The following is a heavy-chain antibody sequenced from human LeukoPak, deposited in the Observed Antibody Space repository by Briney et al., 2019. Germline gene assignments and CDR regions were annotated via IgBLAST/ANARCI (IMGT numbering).Heavy chain of an antibody. V-gene: IGHV1-69*01. CDR3: ATGSLGEFGSRYYGMDV. Sequence: GSSVKVSCKASGGTFSSYAISWVRQAPGQGLEWMGGIIPIFGTANYAQKFQGRVTTTADESTSTAYMELSSLRSEDTAVYYCATGSLGEFGSRYYGMDVWGKGTTVTVSS. CDR2: IIPIFGTA. D-gene: IGHD3-16*01. J-gene: IGHJ6*04. CDR1: GGTFSSYA.